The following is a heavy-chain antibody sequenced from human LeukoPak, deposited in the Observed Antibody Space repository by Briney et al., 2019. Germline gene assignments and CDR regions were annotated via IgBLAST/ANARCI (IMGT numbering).Heavy chain of an antibody. V-gene: IGHV1-2*02. J-gene: IGHJ5*02. CDR2: INPKSGGT. CDR3: ARGRLGTWFGELKA. Sequence: RASVKVSCKASAYTFTDYYIHWVRQAPGQGLEWMGWINPKSGGTNYAQKFQARVTMTRDTTISTAYMELSSLRSDDTAVYYCARGRLGTWFGELKAWGQGTLVTVSS. D-gene: IGHD3-10*01. CDR1: AYTFTDYY.